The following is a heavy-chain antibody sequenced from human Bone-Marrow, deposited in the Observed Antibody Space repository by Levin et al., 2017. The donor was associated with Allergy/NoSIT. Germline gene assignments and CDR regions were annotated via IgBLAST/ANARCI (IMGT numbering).Heavy chain of an antibody. D-gene: IGHD2-2*01. J-gene: IGHJ6*03. CDR3: ARSVVPAASSAYYYYMDV. CDR1: GYTFTSYG. CDR2: ISAYNGNT. Sequence: GESLKISCKASGYTFTSYGISWVRQAPGQGLEWMGWISAYNGNTNYAQKLQGRVTMTTDTSTSTAYMELRSLRSDDTAVYYCARSVVPAASSAYYYYMDVWGKGTTVTVSS. V-gene: IGHV1-18*01.